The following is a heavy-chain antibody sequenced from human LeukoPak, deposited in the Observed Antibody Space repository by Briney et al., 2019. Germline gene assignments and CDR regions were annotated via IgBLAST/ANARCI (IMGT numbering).Heavy chain of an antibody. CDR2: IYTSGST. J-gene: IGHJ4*02. Sequence: SQTLSLTCTVSGGSISSGSYYWSWIRQPAGKGLEWIGRIYTSGSTNYNPSLKSRVTISVDTSKNQFSLKLSSVTAADTAVYYCARDPSTTVGDYWGQGTLVTVSS. D-gene: IGHD4-11*01. CDR3: ARDPSTTVGDY. V-gene: IGHV4-61*02. CDR1: GGSISSGSYY.